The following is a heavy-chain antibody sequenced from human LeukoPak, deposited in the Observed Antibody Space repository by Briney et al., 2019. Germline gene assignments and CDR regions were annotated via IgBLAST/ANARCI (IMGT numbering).Heavy chain of an antibody. D-gene: IGHD6-19*01. Sequence: PGGSLRLSCAASGFTFSSYDMHWVHQATGKGLEWVSAIGTAGDTYYPGSVKGRFTISRDNSKNTLYLQMNSLRAEDTAVYYCAKLEIGAVAGSGSANTNDYWGQGTLVTVSS. V-gene: IGHV3-13*01. CDR3: AKLEIGAVAGSGSANTNDY. J-gene: IGHJ4*02. CDR2: IGTAGDT. CDR1: GFTFSSYD.